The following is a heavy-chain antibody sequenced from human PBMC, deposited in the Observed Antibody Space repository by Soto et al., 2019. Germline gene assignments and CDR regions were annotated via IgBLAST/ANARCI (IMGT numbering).Heavy chain of an antibody. CDR1: GFTFSDYY. Sequence: QVQLVESGGGLVKPGGSLTLSCAASGFTFSDYYMSWIRQAPGQGLEWVAYISHSGTTIYYADSVKGRFTISRDNAKNSLYLQMNSLRGEDTAVYYCASFARYSDYGESLDSWGQGTLVTVSS. J-gene: IGHJ4*02. V-gene: IGHV3-11*01. CDR3: ASFARYSDYGESLDS. D-gene: IGHD4-17*01. CDR2: ISHSGTTI.